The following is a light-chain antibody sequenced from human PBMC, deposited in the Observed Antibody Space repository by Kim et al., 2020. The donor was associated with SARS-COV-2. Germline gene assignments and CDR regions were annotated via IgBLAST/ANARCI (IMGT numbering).Light chain of an antibody. CDR3: SSYGASNDV. J-gene: IGLJ1*01. CDR1: SRDISAYHS. V-gene: IGLV2-8*01. Sequence: PGLSATVSSTGASRDISAYHSVSWYQHHPCKPPNHLVYEVSKRPSGVPDRFSGSKSGETAYLPVSGLQAEDEADYYCSSYGASNDVFGTGTKVTVL. CDR2: EVS.